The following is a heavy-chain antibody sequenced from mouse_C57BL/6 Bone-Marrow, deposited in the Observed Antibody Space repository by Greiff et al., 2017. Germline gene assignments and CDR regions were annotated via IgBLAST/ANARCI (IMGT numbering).Heavy chain of an antibody. CDR1: GYTFTSYW. CDR2: IHPNSGST. D-gene: IGHD2-4*01. J-gene: IGHJ4*01. Sequence: VQLQQPGAELVQPGASVKLSCKASGYTFTSYWMHWVKQRPGQGLEWIGMIHPNSGSTNYNEKFKSKATLTVDKSSSTAYMQLGSLTTDDSAVYYYARSYDYDVAMDYWGQGTSVTVSS. V-gene: IGHV1-64*01. CDR3: ARSYDYDVAMDY.